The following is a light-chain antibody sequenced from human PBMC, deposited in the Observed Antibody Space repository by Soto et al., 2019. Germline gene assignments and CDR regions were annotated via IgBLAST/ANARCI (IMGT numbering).Light chain of an antibody. J-gene: IGLJ1*01. Sequence: QSALTQSPSASGSPGQSVTIPCTGTSSDVGAYDHVSWYQQRPGKAPKLMIYEVTRRPAGVPDRFSGSKSGNTASLTVSGLQSEDEADYFCSSDAGNYNYVFGTGTKLTVL. CDR2: EVT. CDR1: SSDVGAYDH. V-gene: IGLV2-8*01. CDR3: SSDAGNYNYV.